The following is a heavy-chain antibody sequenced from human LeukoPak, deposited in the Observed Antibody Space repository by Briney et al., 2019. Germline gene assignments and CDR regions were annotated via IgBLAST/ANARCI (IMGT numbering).Heavy chain of an antibody. D-gene: IGHD3-22*01. CDR1: GYTFTNSW. Sequence: GESLKISCQTSGYTFTNSWIGWVRQMPGKGLEWMGITHPSDSDTKYSPSFQGQVTISLDKSISTAYLQWSSLKASDTAVYYCARTLDFYDSSGPLDYWGQGTLVTVS. J-gene: IGHJ4*02. V-gene: IGHV5-51*01. CDR3: ARTLDFYDSSGPLDY. CDR2: THPSDSDT.